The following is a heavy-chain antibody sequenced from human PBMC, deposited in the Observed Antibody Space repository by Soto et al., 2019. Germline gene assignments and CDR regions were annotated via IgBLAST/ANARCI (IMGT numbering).Heavy chain of an antibody. CDR2: VHYSGTT. CDR3: GRHSSGWFDP. CDR1: GGSISSYY. J-gene: IGHJ5*02. Sequence: PSETLSLTCTVSGGSISSYYWSWIRQPPGKGLEWIAYVHYSGTTNYNPSLESRVTISVDTSKNQFSLKLTSVSAADTALYYCGRHSSGWFDPWGQGTLVTVS. D-gene: IGHD3-22*01. V-gene: IGHV4-59*08.